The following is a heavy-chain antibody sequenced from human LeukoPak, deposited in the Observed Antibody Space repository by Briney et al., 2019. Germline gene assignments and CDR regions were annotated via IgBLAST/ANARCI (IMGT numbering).Heavy chain of an antibody. D-gene: IGHD3-10*01. CDR3: CRDFWRFGLDF. J-gene: IGHJ4*02. CDR2: IRSKSYGGTS. Sequence: PGGSLRLSCAASGFTFSSYSMNWVRQAPGKGLEWVAFIRSKSYGGTSEYAASVRGRFTVSRDDSKSIAYLQMESLKTEDTAVYYCCRDFWRFGLDFWGQGTQVTVSS. CDR1: GFTFSSYS. V-gene: IGHV3-49*04.